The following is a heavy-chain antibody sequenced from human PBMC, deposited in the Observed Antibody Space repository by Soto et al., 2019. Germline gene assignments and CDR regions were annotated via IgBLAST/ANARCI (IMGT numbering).Heavy chain of an antibody. J-gene: IGHJ4*02. CDR1: GYSISSGYY. V-gene: IGHV4-38-2*02. D-gene: IGHD3-3*01. CDR2: IYHSGST. Sequence: PSETLSLTCAVSGYSISSGYYWGWIRQPPGKGLEWIGSIYHSGSTYYNPSLKSRVTISVDTSKNQFSLKLSSVTAADTAVYYCARDSYYDFWSGSFDYWGQGTLVTVSS. CDR3: ARDSYYDFWSGSFDY.